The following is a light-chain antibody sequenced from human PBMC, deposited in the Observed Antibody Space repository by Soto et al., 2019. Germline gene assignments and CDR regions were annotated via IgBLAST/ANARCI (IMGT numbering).Light chain of an antibody. V-gene: IGKV3-20*01. J-gene: IGKJ2*01. CDR2: GVS. Sequence: DIVLTQSPGTLSLSPGERATLSCRASQNVYSTSLAWYQQKPGQSPRLLIYGVSIRATGIPDRFSGSGSGTDFTLTISRLEPEDFAVYYCQQYLNEPYTFGRGTKVEIK. CDR1: QNVYSTS. CDR3: QQYLNEPYT.